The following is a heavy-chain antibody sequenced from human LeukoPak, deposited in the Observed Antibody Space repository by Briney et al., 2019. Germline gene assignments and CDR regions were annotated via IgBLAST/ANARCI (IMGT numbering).Heavy chain of an antibody. CDR2: INHSGST. CDR1: GGSFSGYY. CDR3: TRDNGGDWNAFDI. J-gene: IGHJ3*02. D-gene: IGHD2-21*02. V-gene: IGHV4-34*01. Sequence: SETLSLTCAVYGGSFSGYYWSWIRQPPGKGLEWIGEINHSGSTNYNPSLKSRVTISVDTSKNQFSLKLSSVTAADTALYYCTRDNGGDWNAFDIWGQGTVVTVSS.